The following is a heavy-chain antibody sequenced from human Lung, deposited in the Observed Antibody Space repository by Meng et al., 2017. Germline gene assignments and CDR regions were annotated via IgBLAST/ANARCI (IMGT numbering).Heavy chain of an antibody. D-gene: IGHD4-11*01. CDR2: INHSGST. V-gene: IGHV4-34*01. CDR1: GGSFSDYY. CDR3: ARGPTTMAHDFDY. Sequence: QVQLQQWGAGLLKPSEILSLTCVVSGGSFSDYYWSWIRPPPGKGLEWIGEINHSGSTNYNPSLESRATISVDTSQNNLSLKLSSVTAADSAVYYCARGPTTMAHDFDYWGQGTLVTVSS. J-gene: IGHJ4*02.